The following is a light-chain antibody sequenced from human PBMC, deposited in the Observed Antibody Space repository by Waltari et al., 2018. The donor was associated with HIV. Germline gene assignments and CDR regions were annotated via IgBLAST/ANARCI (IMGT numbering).Light chain of an antibody. J-gene: IGKJ4*01. CDR1: QSVLYSANNKNS. CDR3: QQYYSTLT. V-gene: IGKV4-1*01. CDR2: WAS. Sequence: DIVMTQSPDSLAVSLGERATINCKSSQSVLYSANNKNSLAWYQQKPGQPPKLLISWASTRESGVPDRFSGSGSGTDFTRTISSLQAEDVAVYYCQQYYSTLTFGGGTKVEIK.